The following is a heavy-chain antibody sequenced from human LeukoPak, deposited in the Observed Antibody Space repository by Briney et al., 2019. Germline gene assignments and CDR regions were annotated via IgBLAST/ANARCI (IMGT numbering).Heavy chain of an antibody. J-gene: IGHJ4*02. Sequence: GSLRLSCAASGFIFSSYGMHWVRQAPGKGLEWVAVISYDGSNKYYADSVKGRFTISGDNSKNTLYLQMNSLRAEDTAVYYCAKQYGYSYGYVVDYWGQGTLVTVSS. V-gene: IGHV3-30*18. CDR2: ISYDGSNK. D-gene: IGHD5-18*01. CDR1: GFIFSSYG. CDR3: AKQYGYSYGYVVDY.